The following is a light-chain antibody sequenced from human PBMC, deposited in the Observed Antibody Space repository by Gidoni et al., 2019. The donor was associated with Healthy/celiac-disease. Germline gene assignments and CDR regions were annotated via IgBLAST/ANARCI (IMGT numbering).Light chain of an antibody. CDR2: DAA. Sequence: EIVVTQSPATLSLSPGARATLSCMASQSVSSYLAWYQQKPGQAPRPLIYDAANRATGIPARCSGSGAGTDFTLTISSLEPEDFAVYYCQQRSNCTFGGGTKVEIK. CDR3: QQRSNCT. V-gene: IGKV3-11*01. J-gene: IGKJ4*01. CDR1: QSVSSY.